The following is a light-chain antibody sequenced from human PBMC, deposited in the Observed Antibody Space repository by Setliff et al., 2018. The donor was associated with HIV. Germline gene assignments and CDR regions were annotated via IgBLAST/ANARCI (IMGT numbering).Light chain of an antibody. CDR2: EVS. Sequence: QSVLTQPPSASGSPGQSVTISCTGTSSDVGGYNYVSWYQQHLGKAPKLMIYEVSKRPSGVPDRFSGSKSGNTASLTVSGLQAEDEADYYCSSYAGSSTQVLGTGTKVTVL. CDR3: SSYAGSSTQV. V-gene: IGLV2-8*01. CDR1: SSDVGGYNY. J-gene: IGLJ1*01.